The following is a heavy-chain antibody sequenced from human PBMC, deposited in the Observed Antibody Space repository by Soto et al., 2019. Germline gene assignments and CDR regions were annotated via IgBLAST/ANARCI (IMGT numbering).Heavy chain of an antibody. CDR3: ETRAYSGVLDGHADVDF. CDR1: GFTFSIYA. CDR2: IGDSGRT. J-gene: IGHJ6*02. V-gene: IGHV3-23*01. Sequence: EVQVLESGGGLVQPGWSIRLSCAASGFTFSIYAMSWVRQAPGKGLQWVSAIGDSGRTYYADFVKGRFTISRDTSKNTVFLQMSSLRPDFAAVYYGETRAYSGVLDGHADVDFWGQATTVTFSS. D-gene: IGHD1-26*01.